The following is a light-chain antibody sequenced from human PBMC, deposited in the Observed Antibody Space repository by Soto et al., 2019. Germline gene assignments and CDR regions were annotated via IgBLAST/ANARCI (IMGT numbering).Light chain of an antibody. J-gene: IGLJ1*01. CDR3: ASHTTTNTRV. Sequence: VLTQPASVSGSPGQSIAISCTGTSSDVGAYDYVSWYQQHPDRAPRLVIYEVSNRPSGVSNRFSGSKSVNTATLTISGLQAEDEADYYCASHTTTNTRVFGTGTKVTVL. V-gene: IGLV2-14*03. CDR1: SSDVGAYDY. CDR2: EVS.